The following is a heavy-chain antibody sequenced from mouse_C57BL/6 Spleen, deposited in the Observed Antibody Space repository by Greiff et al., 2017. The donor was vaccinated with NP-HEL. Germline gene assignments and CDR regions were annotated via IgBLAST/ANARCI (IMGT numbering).Heavy chain of an antibody. CDR3: ARKTYYSTYGGYFDV. V-gene: IGHV1-64*01. CDR2: IHPNSGST. J-gene: IGHJ1*03. CDR1: GYTFTSYW. Sequence: QVQLQQPGAELVKPGASVKLSCKASGYTFTSYWMHWVKQRPGQGLEWIGMIHPNSGSTNYNEKFKSKATLTVDKSSSTAYMQLSSLTSEDSAVYYCARKTYYSTYGGYFDVWGTGTTVTVSS. D-gene: IGHD2-5*01.